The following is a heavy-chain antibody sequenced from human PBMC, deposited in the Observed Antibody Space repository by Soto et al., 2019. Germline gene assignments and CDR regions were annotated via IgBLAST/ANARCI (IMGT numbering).Heavy chain of an antibody. D-gene: IGHD3-10*01. CDR1: GFTFSSYA. Sequence: EVQLLESGGGLVQPGGSLRLSCAASGFTFSSYAMSWVRQAPGKGLEWVSAISGRGGSTYYADTVKGRFTISRDNSKNTRYVQMNSLKAEDTGVYYCAKVHYYGSGSYYNVHYYYGMDVWGRGTTVTVSS. CDR2: ISGRGGST. J-gene: IGHJ6*02. CDR3: AKVHYYGSGSYYNVHYYYGMDV. V-gene: IGHV3-23*01.